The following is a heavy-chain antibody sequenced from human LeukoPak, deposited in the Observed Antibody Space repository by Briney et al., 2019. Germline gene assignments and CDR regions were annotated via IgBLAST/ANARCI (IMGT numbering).Heavy chain of an antibody. V-gene: IGHV4-39*01. Sequence: SETLSLTCTVSGGSISSSNYCWGWIPHPPGKGLEWIGSIDYSGNTNYNPSLKSPVTISLDISKNQFSLALGSVTAADTAVYYCARRRRSDDELVGYYWGQGTLVTVSS. CDR2: IDYSGNT. CDR3: ARRRRSDDELVGYY. CDR1: GGSISSSNYC. J-gene: IGHJ4*02. D-gene: IGHD2-15*01.